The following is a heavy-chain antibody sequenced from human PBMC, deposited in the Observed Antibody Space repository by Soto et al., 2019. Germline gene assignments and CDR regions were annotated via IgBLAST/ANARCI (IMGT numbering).Heavy chain of an antibody. CDR2: ISAYNGNT. V-gene: IGHV1-18*01. J-gene: IGHJ6*02. Sequence: QVQLVQSGAEVKKPGASVKVSCKASGYTFTSYGISWVRQAPGQGLEWMGWISAYNGNTNYAQKLQGRVTMTTDTXXSXAXXELRSLSSDDTAVYYCATITAAGGWYYYSYYGMDVWGQGTTVTVSS. CDR1: GYTFTSYG. CDR3: ATITAAGGWYYYSYYGMDV. D-gene: IGHD6-13*01.